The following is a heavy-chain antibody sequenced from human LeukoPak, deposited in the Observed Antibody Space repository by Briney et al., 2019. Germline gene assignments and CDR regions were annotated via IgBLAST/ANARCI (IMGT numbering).Heavy chain of an antibody. CDR2: ISSSSSYI. CDR3: ARDFGSGGHEVDY. Sequence: GGSLRLSCAASGFTFSSYSMNWVRQAPGKGLEWVSSISSSSSYIYYADSVKGRFTISRDNAKNSLYLQMNSLRAEDTAVYYRARDFGSGGHEVDYWGQGTLVTVPS. CDR1: GFTFSSYS. D-gene: IGHD3-10*01. V-gene: IGHV3-21*01. J-gene: IGHJ4*02.